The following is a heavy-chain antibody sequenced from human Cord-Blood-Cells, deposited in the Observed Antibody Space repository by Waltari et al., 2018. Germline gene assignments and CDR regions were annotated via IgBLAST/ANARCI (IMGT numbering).Heavy chain of an antibody. CDR1: GGTFSSYH. V-gene: IGHV1-69*01. J-gene: IGHJ6*03. D-gene: IGHD2-2*01. CDR2: IIPILGTA. Sequence: QVPLVQSGAEAKKPGSSVKVSCKASGGTFSSYHISWVRPAPGQGLEWMGGIIPILGTANYAQKFQGRVTITADESTSTAYMELSSLRSEDTAVYYCALTLVVPAAPDYYYYYMDVWGKGTTVTVSS. CDR3: ALTLVVPAAPDYYYYYMDV.